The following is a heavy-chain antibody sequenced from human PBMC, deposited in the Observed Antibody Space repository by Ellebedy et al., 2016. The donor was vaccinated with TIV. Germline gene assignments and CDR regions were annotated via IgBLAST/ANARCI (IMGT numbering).Heavy chain of an antibody. CDR2: IYYIGIT. V-gene: IGHV4-59*12. CDR3: ARVVPFGEFKSWFDP. CDR1: GGSISTFY. J-gene: IGHJ5*02. D-gene: IGHD3-10*01. Sequence: MPSETLSLTCNVSGGSISTFYWSWIRQPPGKGLEFIGYIYYIGITNYNPSLESRVAISIDTSENQFSLRLSSVTAADTAVYYCARVVPFGEFKSWFDPWGQGTLVTVSS.